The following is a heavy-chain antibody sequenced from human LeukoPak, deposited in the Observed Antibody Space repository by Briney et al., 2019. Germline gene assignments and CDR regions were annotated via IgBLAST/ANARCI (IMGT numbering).Heavy chain of an antibody. D-gene: IGHD1-26*01. CDR1: GYFFTSFG. CDR3: ARGTWETAARPYSFDT. J-gene: IGHJ4*02. V-gene: IGHV1-18*01. Sequence: ASVKVSCKAFGYFFTSFGINWVRQAPGQGLEWMGWISGYNGDTNYAQKFQGRVTMTTDTSTSTAYMELRSLRSDDTAVYYCARGTWETAARPYSFDTWGQGTLVTVS. CDR2: ISGYNGDT.